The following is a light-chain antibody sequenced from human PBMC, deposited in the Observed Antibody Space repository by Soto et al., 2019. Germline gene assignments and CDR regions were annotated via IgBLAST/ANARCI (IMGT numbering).Light chain of an antibody. CDR2: AAS. V-gene: IGKV1-39*01. CDR3: QQSYSTPL. Sequence: DIQMTQSPSSLSASVGDRVIITCRASQSISSYLNWYQQKPGKAPKPLIYAASSLQSGVPSRFSGSGSGTDFTLTISSLQPEDFATYYCQQSYSTPLFGPGTKVDIK. CDR1: QSISSY. J-gene: IGKJ3*01.